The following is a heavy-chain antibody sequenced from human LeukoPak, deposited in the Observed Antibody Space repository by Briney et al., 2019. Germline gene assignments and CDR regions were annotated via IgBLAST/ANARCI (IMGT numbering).Heavy chain of an antibody. V-gene: IGHV1-24*01. J-gene: IGHJ4*02. CDR3: ATGDIVVVPAAILGGYFDY. Sequence: ASVKVSCKVSGYTLTELSMHWVRQAPGKGLEWMGGFDPEDGETIYAQKFQGRVTMTEDTSTDTAYMELSSLRSEDTAVYYCATGDIVVVPAAILGGYFDYWGQGTLVTVSS. D-gene: IGHD2-2*02. CDR2: FDPEDGET. CDR1: GYTLTELS.